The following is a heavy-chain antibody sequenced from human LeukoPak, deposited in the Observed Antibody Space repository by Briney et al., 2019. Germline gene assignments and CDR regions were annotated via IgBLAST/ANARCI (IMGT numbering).Heavy chain of an antibody. D-gene: IGHD6-13*01. J-gene: IGHJ6*02. CDR2: IDPSDSYT. Sequence: GESLKISCKGSGYSFTSYWISWVRQMPGKGLEWMGRIDPSDSYTNYSPSFQGHVTISADKSISTAYLQWGSLKASDTAMYYCATRVAAAGMYCYYYGMDVWGQGTTVTVSS. CDR3: ATRVAAAGMYCYYYGMDV. V-gene: IGHV5-10-1*01. CDR1: GYSFTSYW.